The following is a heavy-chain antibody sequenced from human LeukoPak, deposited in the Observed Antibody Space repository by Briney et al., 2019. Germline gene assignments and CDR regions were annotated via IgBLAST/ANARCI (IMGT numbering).Heavy chain of an antibody. V-gene: IGHV1-2*02. CDR2: INPNSGGT. CDR1: GYTFTGYY. J-gene: IGHJ6*02. D-gene: IGHD2-2*01. CDR3: ARDHCSANSCYENYYNGVDV. Sequence: ASVKVSCKASGYTFTGYYLQWVRQAPGQGLEWMGWINPNSGGTEYAQRFQGRVTMTRDKSIRTAYMELSRLRSDDTAVYYCARDHCSANSCYENYYNGVDVWGQGTTVTVSS.